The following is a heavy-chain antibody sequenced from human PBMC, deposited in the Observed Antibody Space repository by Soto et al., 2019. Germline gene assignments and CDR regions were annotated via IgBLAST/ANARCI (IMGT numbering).Heavy chain of an antibody. J-gene: IGHJ5*02. CDR1: GFTFSSYA. D-gene: IGHD4-4*01. CDR2: ISYDGSNK. Sequence: GSLRLSCAASGFTFSSYAMHWVRQAPGKGLEWVAVISYDGSNKYYADSVKGRFTISRDNSKNTLYLQMNSLRAEDTAVYYCARVLQGSWGQGTLVTVS. CDR3: ARVLQGS. V-gene: IGHV3-30-3*01.